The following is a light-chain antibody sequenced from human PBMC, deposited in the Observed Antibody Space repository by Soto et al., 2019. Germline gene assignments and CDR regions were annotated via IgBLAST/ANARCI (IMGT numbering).Light chain of an antibody. Sequence: DIVMTKSPDSLAVSLGERATIKCKSSQRVLHSSTSKNYFGLYQQKPGQPPKLLIYWASTRESGVPVRFSGSGSGTDFTLTISILQAEDVAVYYCQQYYITPYTFGQGTKLEIK. J-gene: IGKJ2*01. V-gene: IGKV4-1*01. CDR3: QQYYITPYT. CDR1: QRVLHSSTSKNY. CDR2: WAS.